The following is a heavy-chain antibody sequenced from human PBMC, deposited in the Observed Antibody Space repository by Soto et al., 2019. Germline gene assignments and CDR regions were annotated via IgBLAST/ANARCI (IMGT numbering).Heavy chain of an antibody. Sequence: PSETLSLTCTVSGGSISSYYWSWIRQPPGKVLEWIGYIYYSGSTNYNPSLKSRVTISVDTSKNQFSLKLSSVTAADTAVYYCARDRGSDYYDSSGYYDPWGQGTLVTVSS. V-gene: IGHV4-59*01. D-gene: IGHD3-22*01. CDR3: ARDRGSDYYDSSGYYDP. CDR2: IYYSGST. J-gene: IGHJ5*02. CDR1: GGSISSYY.